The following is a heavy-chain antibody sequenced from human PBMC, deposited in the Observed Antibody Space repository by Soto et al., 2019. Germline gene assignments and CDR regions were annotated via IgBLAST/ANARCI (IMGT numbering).Heavy chain of an antibody. CDR2: ISWNSGSI. J-gene: IGHJ4*02. V-gene: IGHV3-9*01. D-gene: IGHD4-17*01. CDR3: AKEDYGGNYYFDY. CDR1: GFTFDDYA. Sequence: EVQLVESGGGLVQPGRSLRLSCAASGFTFDDYAMHWVRQAPGKGLEWVSGISWNSGSIGYADSVKGRFTISRDNAKNSLYLQMNSLRAEDTALYYCAKEDYGGNYYFDYWGQGTLVTVSS.